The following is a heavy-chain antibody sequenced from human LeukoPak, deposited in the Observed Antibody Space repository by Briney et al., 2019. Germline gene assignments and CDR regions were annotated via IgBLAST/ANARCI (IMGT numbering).Heavy chain of an antibody. D-gene: IGHD1-26*01. Sequence: SETLSLTCTVSGGSISSYYWSWIRQPPGKGLEWIGYIYYSGSTNYNPSLKSRVTISVDTSKNQFSLKLSSVTAADTGVYYCARVLPSGSYRGAFDYWGQGTLVTVSS. CDR1: GGSISSYY. CDR3: ARVLPSGSYRGAFDY. J-gene: IGHJ4*02. V-gene: IGHV4-59*01. CDR2: IYYSGST.